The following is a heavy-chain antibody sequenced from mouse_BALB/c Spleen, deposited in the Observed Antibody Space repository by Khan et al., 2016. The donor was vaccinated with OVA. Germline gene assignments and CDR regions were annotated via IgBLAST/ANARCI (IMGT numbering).Heavy chain of an antibody. V-gene: IGHV5-9-3*01. J-gene: IGHJ3*01. CDR1: GFTFSTYA. CDR3: TRQTYGPFAY. D-gene: IGHD1-1*01. Sequence: EVELVESGGDFVKPGGSLKLSCSASGFTFSTYAMSWVRQTPEKRLEWVATISSGGDYISYPDSVKGRFTISRDTAKNTLYLQMSSLRSEDTALDYCTRQTYGPFAYWGQGTLVTVSA. CDR2: ISSGGDYI.